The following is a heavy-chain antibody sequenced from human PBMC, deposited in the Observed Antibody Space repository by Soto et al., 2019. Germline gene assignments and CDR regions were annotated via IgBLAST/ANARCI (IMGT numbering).Heavy chain of an antibody. D-gene: IGHD6-13*01. Sequence: PGESLKISCKGSGYSFTSYWISWVRQMPGKGLEWMGRIDPSDSYTNYSPSFQGHVTISADKSISTAYLQWSSLKASDTAMYYCAQTSPGIAAAVINPFIDYYYYGMDVWGQGTTVTVSS. CDR1: GYSFTSYW. J-gene: IGHJ6*02. CDR2: IDPSDSYT. V-gene: IGHV5-10-1*01. CDR3: AQTSPGIAAAVINPFIDYYYYGMDV.